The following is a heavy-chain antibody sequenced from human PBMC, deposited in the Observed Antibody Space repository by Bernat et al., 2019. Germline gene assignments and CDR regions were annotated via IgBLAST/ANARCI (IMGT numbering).Heavy chain of an antibody. CDR2: ITNSGSSP. D-gene: IGHD4-17*01. J-gene: IGHJ4*02. CDR1: GFTFSDYY. V-gene: IGHV3-11*01. Sequence: QVQLVESGGGLVKPGGSLRLSCAASGFTFSDYYMSWIRQAPGKGLEWVSVITNSGSSPYYADSAKGRFTISRDNSKNTLYLQMNSLRTEDTAVYYCAKARYGDYTWNFDSWGQGTLVTVSS. CDR3: AKARYGDYTWNFDS.